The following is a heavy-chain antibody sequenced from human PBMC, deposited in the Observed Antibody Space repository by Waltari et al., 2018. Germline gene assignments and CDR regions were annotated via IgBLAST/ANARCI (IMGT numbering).Heavy chain of an antibody. CDR1: GGSISSSSYY. CDR2: IYYSGST. Sequence: QLQLQESGAGLVKPSETLSLTCTVPGGSISSSSYYWGWIRQPPGKGLEWIGSIYYSGSTYYNPSLKSRVTISVDTSKNQFSLKLSSVTAADTAVYYCARRAYDFCFDYWGQGTLVTVSS. V-gene: IGHV4-39*01. D-gene: IGHD3-3*01. J-gene: IGHJ4*02. CDR3: ARRAYDFCFDY.